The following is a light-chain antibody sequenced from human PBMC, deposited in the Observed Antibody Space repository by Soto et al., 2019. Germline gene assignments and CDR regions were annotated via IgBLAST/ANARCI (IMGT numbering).Light chain of an antibody. CDR2: TAY. J-gene: IGKJ2*01. Sequence: DIQMTQSPSSLSASVGDRVTITCRASQSIRSYLNWYQQKPGKAPKVLIYTAYTLKSGVASRFSGSGSGTDFTLTISSLQPEDFATYYCQQSYSAPNTFGQGTNLEIK. CDR3: QQSYSAPNT. CDR1: QSIRSY. V-gene: IGKV1-39*01.